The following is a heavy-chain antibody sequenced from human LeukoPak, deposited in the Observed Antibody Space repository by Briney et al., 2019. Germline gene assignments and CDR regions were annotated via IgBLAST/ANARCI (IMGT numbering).Heavy chain of an antibody. CDR3: GRFGYEAAVDY. J-gene: IGHJ4*02. CDR2: IEPPGSET. Sequence: GGSLRLSCAASGFTFSDYYMSWIRQAPGKGLEWVANIEPPGSETYYVDPVKGRFTISRDNAKNLLYLQMNSLRAEDTAVYYCGRFGYEAAVDYWGQGTLVTVSS. V-gene: IGHV3-7*01. D-gene: IGHD6-13*01. CDR1: GFTFSDYY.